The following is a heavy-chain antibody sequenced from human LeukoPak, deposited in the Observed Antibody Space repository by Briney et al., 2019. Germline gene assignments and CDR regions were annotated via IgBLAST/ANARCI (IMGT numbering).Heavy chain of an antibody. J-gene: IGHJ3*01. CDR3: ATLTGGDDAFDV. V-gene: IGHV4-59*01. D-gene: IGHD4-23*01. CDR1: GGSISSYY. CDR2: IFYTGST. Sequence: PSETLSLTCTVSGGSISSYYWSWIRQPPGKGLEWIGYIFYTGSTNYNPSLKSRVTISVLTSKNRFSLKLSSVTAADTAVYYCATLTGGDDAFDVWGQGTMVTVSS.